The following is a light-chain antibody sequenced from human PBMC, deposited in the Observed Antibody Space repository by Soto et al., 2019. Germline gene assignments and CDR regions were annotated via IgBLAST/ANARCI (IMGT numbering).Light chain of an antibody. CDR1: NYNIGSNT. Sequence: QSVLTQPPSASGTPGQRVTISCSGSNYNIGSNTVNWYQQLPGTAPKLLIYYDNLRPSGVPDRISGSKSGTSASLAISGLQSDAEADYYCAAWDDSLNGRVFGTGTKLTVL. J-gene: IGLJ1*01. CDR2: YDN. V-gene: IGLV1-44*01. CDR3: AAWDDSLNGRV.